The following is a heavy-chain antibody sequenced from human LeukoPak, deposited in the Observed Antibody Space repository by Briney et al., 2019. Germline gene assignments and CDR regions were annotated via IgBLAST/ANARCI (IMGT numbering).Heavy chain of an antibody. V-gene: IGHV4-39*07. CDR1: GGSISSSSYY. CDR3: ARDLTMVRGVMGGLVDY. D-gene: IGHD3-10*01. J-gene: IGHJ4*02. CDR2: IYHSGST. Sequence: SETLSLTCTVSGGSISSSSYYWGWIRQPPGKGLEWIGSIYHSGSTYYNPSLKSRVTISVDTSKNQFSLKLSSVTAADTAVYYCARDLTMVRGVMGGLVDYWGQGTLVTVSS.